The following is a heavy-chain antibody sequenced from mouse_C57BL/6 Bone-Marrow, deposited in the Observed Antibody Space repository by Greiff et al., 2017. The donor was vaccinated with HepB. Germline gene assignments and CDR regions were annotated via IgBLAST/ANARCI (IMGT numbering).Heavy chain of an antibody. D-gene: IGHD1-1*01. CDR3: ARRLFTTVVASYWYFDV. CDR2: IYPRSGNT. Sequence: QVQLQQSGAELARPGASVKLSCKASGYTFTSYGISWVKQRTGQGLEWIGEIYPRSGNTYYNEKFKGKATLTADKSSSTAYMELRSLTSEDSAVYFCARRLFTTVVASYWYFDVWGTGTTVTVSS. V-gene: IGHV1-81*01. CDR1: GYTFTSYG. J-gene: IGHJ1*03.